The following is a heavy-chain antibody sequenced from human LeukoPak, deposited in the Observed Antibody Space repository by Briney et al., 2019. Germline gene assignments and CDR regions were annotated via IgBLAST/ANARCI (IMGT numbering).Heavy chain of an antibody. CDR2: ISSSSSYI. CDR3: ARDRRIAVAGYYYYGMDV. Sequence: SGGSLRLSCAASGFTFSSYSMNWVRQAPGKGLEWVSSISSSSSYIYYADSVKGRFTISRDNAKNSLYLQMNSLRAEDTAVYYCARDRRIAVAGYYYYGMDVWGQGTTVTVSS. V-gene: IGHV3-21*01. J-gene: IGHJ6*02. CDR1: GFTFSSYS. D-gene: IGHD6-19*01.